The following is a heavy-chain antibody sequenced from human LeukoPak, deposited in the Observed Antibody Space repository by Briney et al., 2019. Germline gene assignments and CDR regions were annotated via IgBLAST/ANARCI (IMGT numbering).Heavy chain of an antibody. CDR2: INHSGST. CDR3: ARGQLGYSYGNSFDY. J-gene: IGHJ4*02. V-gene: IGHV4-34*01. Sequence: SSETLSLTCAVYGGSFSGYYWSWIRQPPGKGLEWIGEINHSGSTNYNPSLKSRVTISVDTSKNQFSLKLSSVTAADTAVYYCARGQLGYSYGNSFDYWGQGTLVTVSS. D-gene: IGHD5-18*01. CDR1: GGSFSGYY.